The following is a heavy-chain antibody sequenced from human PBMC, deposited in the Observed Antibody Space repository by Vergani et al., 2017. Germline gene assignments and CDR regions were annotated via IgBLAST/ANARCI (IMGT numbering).Heavy chain of an antibody. Sequence: VQLVESGGGVVQPGGSLRLSCAASGFTFSSYAMSWVRQAPGKGLEWVSAISGSGGSTYYADSVKGRFTISRDNSKNTLYLQMNSLRAEDTAVYYCVKDIAASGNYWYFDLWGRGTLVTVSS. J-gene: IGHJ2*01. V-gene: IGHV3-23*04. CDR2: ISGSGGST. CDR1: GFTFSSYA. CDR3: VKDIAASGNYWYFDL. D-gene: IGHD6-13*01.